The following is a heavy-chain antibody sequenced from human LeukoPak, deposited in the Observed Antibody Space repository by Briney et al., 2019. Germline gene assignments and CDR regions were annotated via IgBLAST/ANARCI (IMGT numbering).Heavy chain of an antibody. J-gene: IGHJ4*02. Sequence: SETLSLTCAVYGGSFSGYYWSWIRQPPGKGLEWIGSIYYSGSTYYNPSLKSRVTISVDTSKNQFSLKLSSVTAADTAVYYCARRVMVRGANDYWGQGTLVTVSS. CDR3: ARRVMVRGANDY. V-gene: IGHV4-34*01. CDR1: GGSFSGYY. D-gene: IGHD3-10*01. CDR2: IYYSGST.